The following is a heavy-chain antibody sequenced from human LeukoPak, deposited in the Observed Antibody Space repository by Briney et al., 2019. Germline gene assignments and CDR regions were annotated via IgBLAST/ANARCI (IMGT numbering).Heavy chain of an antibody. CDR1: GGSISSYY. Sequence: PSETLSLTCTVSGGSISSYYWSWIRQPPGKGLEWIGYIYYSGSTNYNPSLKSRVTISVDTSKNQFSLKLSSVTAADTAVYYCARRRPQASGWLFDYWGQGTLVTVSS. CDR3: ARRRPQASGWLFDY. D-gene: IGHD6-19*01. CDR2: IYYSGST. J-gene: IGHJ4*02. V-gene: IGHV4-59*08.